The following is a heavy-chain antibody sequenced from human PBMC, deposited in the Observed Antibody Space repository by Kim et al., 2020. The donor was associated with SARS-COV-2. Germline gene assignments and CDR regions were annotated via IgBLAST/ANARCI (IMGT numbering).Heavy chain of an antibody. CDR2: IWYDGSNK. CDR1: GFTFSSYG. V-gene: IGHV3-33*01. D-gene: IGHD1-1*01. CDR3: ARASGNGMAGWFDP. Sequence: GGSLRLSCAASGFTFSSYGMHWVRQAPGKGLEWVAVIWYDGSNKYYADSVKGRFTISRDNSKNTLYLQMNSLRAEDTAVYYCARASGNGMAGWFDPWGQGTLVTVSS. J-gene: IGHJ5*02.